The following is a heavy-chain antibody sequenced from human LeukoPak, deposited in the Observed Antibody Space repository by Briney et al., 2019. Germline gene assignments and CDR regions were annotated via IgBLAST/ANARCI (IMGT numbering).Heavy chain of an antibody. Sequence: SETLSLTCTVSGGSISSYYWSWIRQPAGKGLEWIGRIYTSGSTNYNPSLKSRVTMSVDTSKYQFSLKLSSVTAADTDVYYCARDHLEWWDIVVVPAARRYNWFDPWGQGTLVTVSS. V-gene: IGHV4-4*07. CDR1: GGSISSYY. D-gene: IGHD2-2*01. J-gene: IGHJ5*02. CDR3: ARDHLEWWDIVVVPAARRYNWFDP. CDR2: IYTSGST.